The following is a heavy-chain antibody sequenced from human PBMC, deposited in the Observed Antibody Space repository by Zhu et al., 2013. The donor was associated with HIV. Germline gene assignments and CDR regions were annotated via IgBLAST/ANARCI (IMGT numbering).Heavy chain of an antibody. CDR1: GGSFSGYY. D-gene: IGHD3-10*01. CDR2: INHSGST. CDR3: ARGASITMVQGLVTTPFDY. Sequence: QVQLQQWGAGLLKPSETLSLTCAVYGGSFSGYYWSWIRQPPGKGLEWIGEINHSGSTNYNPSLKSRVTISVDTSKNQFSLKLSSVTAADTAVYYCARGASITMVQGLVTTPFDYWGQGNPG. J-gene: IGHJ4*02. V-gene: IGHV4-34*01.